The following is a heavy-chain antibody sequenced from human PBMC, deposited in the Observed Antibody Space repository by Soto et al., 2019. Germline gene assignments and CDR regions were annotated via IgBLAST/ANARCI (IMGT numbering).Heavy chain of an antibody. CDR3: AKDIGFGDYAEVRAFDI. CDR1: GFTFDDYA. D-gene: IGHD4-17*01. V-gene: IGHV3-9*01. CDR2: ISWNSGSI. J-gene: IGHJ3*02. Sequence: EVQLVESGGGLVQPGRSLRLSCAASGFTFDDYAMHWVRQAPGKGLEWVSGISWNSGSIGYADSVKGRFTISRDNAKNSLYQQMNSLRAEDTALYYCAKDIGFGDYAEVRAFDIWGQGTMVTVSS.